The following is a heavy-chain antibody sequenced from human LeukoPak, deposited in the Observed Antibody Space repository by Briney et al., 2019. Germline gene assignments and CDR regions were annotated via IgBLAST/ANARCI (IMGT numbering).Heavy chain of an antibody. CDR3: ARLPYSYGSGAGYLDL. CDR2: IYYSGST. D-gene: IGHD5-18*01. Sequence: PSETLSLTCTVSGGSISSYYWSWIRQPPGKGLEWIGYIYYSGSTNYNPSLKSRVTISVDTSKNQFSLKLSPVTAADTAVYYCARLPYSYGSGAGYLDLWGRGTLVTVSS. CDR1: GGSISSYY. J-gene: IGHJ2*01. V-gene: IGHV4-59*01.